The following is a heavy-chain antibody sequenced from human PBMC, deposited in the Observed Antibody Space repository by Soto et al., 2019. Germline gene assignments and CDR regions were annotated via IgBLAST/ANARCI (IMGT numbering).Heavy chain of an antibody. CDR1: GFTFSSYA. CDR2: ISYDGSNK. CDR3: ARGHGYSSGFIDY. J-gene: IGHJ4*02. D-gene: IGHD6-19*01. V-gene: IGHV3-30-3*01. Sequence: PGGSLRLSCAASGFTFSSYAMHWVRQAPGKGLEWVAVISYDGSNKYYADSVKGRFTISRDNSKNTLYLQMNSLRAEDTAVYYCARGHGYSSGFIDYWGQGTLVTVSS.